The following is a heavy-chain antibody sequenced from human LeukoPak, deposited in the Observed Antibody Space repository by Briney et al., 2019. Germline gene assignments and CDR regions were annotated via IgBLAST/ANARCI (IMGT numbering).Heavy chain of an antibody. CDR2: ISSSGSTI. Sequence: GGSLRLSCAASGFTFSSYEMNWVRQAPGKGLEWVSYISSSGSTIYYADSVKGRFTISRDNAKNSLYLQMNSLRAEDTAVYYCARDWDRIAAAGTTFDYWGQGTLVTVSS. D-gene: IGHD6-13*01. V-gene: IGHV3-48*03. J-gene: IGHJ4*02. CDR1: GFTFSSYE. CDR3: ARDWDRIAAAGTTFDY.